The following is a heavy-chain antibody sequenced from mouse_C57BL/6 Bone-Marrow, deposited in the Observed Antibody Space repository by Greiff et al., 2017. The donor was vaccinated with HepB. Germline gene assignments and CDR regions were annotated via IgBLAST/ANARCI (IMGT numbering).Heavy chain of an antibody. CDR3: ARIRDDGYYSYYAMDY. V-gene: IGHV1-55*01. D-gene: IGHD2-3*01. J-gene: IGHJ4*01. CDR2: IYPGSGST. Sequence: VQLQQPGAELVKPGASVKMSCKASGYTFTSYWITWVKQRPGQGLEWIGDIYPGSGSTNYNEKFKSKATLTVDTSSSTAYMQLSSLTSEDSAVYYCARIRDDGYYSYYAMDYWGQGTSVTVSS. CDR1: GYTFTSYW.